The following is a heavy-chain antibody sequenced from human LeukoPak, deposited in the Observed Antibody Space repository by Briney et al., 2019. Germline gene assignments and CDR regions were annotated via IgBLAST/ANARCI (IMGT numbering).Heavy chain of an antibody. V-gene: IGHV3-9*01. CDR3: ARGGYCSSTSCYRGFYYYYYGMDV. D-gene: IGHD2-2*01. CDR2: ISWNSGSI. J-gene: IGHJ6*02. CDR1: GFTFDDYA. Sequence: GRSLRLSCAASGFTFDDYAMHWVRQAPGKGLEWVSGISWNSGSIGYADSVKGRFTISRDNAKNSLYLQMNSLRAEDTAVYYCARGGYCSSTSCYRGFYYYYYGMDVWGQGTTVTVSS.